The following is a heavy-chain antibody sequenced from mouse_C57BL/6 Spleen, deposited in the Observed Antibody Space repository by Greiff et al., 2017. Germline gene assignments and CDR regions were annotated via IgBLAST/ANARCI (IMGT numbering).Heavy chain of an antibody. CDR1: GYTFTDYY. Sequence: VQLQQTGPELVKPGASVKISCKASGYTFTDYYINWVKQRPGQGLAWIGWIYPGSGNTKYNEKFKGKATLTVDTSSSTAYMQLSSLTSEDSAVYFCARRANWDDDYWGQGTTLTVSS. V-gene: IGHV1-84*01. CDR3: ARRANWDDDY. J-gene: IGHJ2*01. CDR2: IYPGSGNT. D-gene: IGHD4-1*01.